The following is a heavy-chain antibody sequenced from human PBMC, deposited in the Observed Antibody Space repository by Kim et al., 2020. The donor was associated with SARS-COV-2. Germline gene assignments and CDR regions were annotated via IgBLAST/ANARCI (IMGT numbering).Heavy chain of an antibody. CDR2: IYYSGST. D-gene: IGHD3-9*01. CDR1: GGSISSYY. V-gene: IGHV4-59*01. J-gene: IGHJ4*02. CDR3: ARVNYDILTGYPRPHYFDF. Sequence: SETLSLTCTVSGGSISSYYWIWIRQPPGKGLEWIGYIYYSGSTNYNPSLKSRVTISVDTSKNPFSLKLSSVTAADTAVYYCARVNYDILTGYPRPHYFDFCGQGTLVTVSA.